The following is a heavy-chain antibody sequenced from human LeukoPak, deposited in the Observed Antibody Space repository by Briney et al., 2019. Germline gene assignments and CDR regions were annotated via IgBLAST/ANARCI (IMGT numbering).Heavy chain of an antibody. CDR2: IYYSGST. J-gene: IGHJ4*02. CDR3: ARLDYYGSGASDY. CDR1: GGSISSYY. D-gene: IGHD3-10*01. Sequence: SETLYLTCTVSGGSISSYYWSWIRQPPGKGLEWIGYIYYSGSTNYNPSLKSRVTISVDTSKNQFSPKLSSVTAADTAVYYCARLDYYGSGASDYWGQGTLVTVSS. V-gene: IGHV4-59*08.